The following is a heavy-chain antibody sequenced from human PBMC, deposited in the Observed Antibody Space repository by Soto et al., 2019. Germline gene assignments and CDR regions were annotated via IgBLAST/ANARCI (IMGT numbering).Heavy chain of an antibody. CDR3: ARDAYGMDV. CDR2: ISYDGSNK. Sequence: GASLRSACAAAGFTFSSYAMECLFRATGNGLEWVAVISYDGSNKYYADSVKGRFTISRDNSKNTLYLQMNSLRAEDTAVYYFARDAYGMDVWGQGTTVTVSS. J-gene: IGHJ6*02. D-gene: IGHD2-21*01. CDR1: GFTFSSYA. V-gene: IGHV3-30-3*01.